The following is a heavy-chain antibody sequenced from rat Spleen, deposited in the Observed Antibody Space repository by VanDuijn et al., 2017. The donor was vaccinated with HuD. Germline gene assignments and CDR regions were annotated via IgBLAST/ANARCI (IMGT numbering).Heavy chain of an antibody. CDR2: INKDSRTK. CDR3: VREEFGVNY. J-gene: IGHJ2*01. CDR1: GFNFNDYW. D-gene: IGHD4-5*01. Sequence: EVKLVESGGGLVQPGRSLKLSCAASGFNFNDYWMGWVRQAPGKGLEWIGEINKDSRTKKFSPSLKDKLTISRDNAQNTLFLEMSRLGSEDTAIYYCVREEFGVNYWGQGVMVTVSS. V-gene: IGHV4-2*01.